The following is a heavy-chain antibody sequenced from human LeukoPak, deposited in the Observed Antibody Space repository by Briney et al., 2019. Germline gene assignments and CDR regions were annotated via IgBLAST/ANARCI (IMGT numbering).Heavy chain of an antibody. CDR2: MNPNSGNT. Sequence: ASVKVSCKASGYTFTSYDINWVRQATGQGLEWMGWMNPNSGNTGYAQKFQGRVTMTRNTSISTAYMELSSLRSEDTAVYYCARDYCSSTSCLFDYWGQGTLVTVSS. D-gene: IGHD2-2*01. CDR1: GYTFTSYD. J-gene: IGHJ4*02. CDR3: ARDYCSSTSCLFDY. V-gene: IGHV1-8*01.